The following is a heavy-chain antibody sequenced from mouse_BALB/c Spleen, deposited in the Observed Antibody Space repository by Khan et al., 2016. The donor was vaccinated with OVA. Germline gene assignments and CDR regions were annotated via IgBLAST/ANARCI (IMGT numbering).Heavy chain of an antibody. Sequence: EVQLQQSGPELMKPGASVKISCKASGYSFTSYYIHWVMQSHGKSLEWIGYIDPFSGGTTYNQKFKGKATLTVDKSSSTAYIQLSNLTSDDSAVYYCTRHGYVAWFTYWGQGTLVTVSA. CDR1: GYSFTSYY. J-gene: IGHJ3*01. CDR3: TRHGYVAWFTY. CDR2: IDPFSGGT. D-gene: IGHD2-2*01. V-gene: IGHV1S135*01.